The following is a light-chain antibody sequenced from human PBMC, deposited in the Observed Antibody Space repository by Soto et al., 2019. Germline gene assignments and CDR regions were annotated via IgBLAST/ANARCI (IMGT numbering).Light chain of an antibody. CDR1: SSDVGGYNY. CDR3: CSYAGTYAVV. Sequence: QSVLTQPRSVSGSPGQSVTISCTGSSSDVGGYNYVSWHQHHPGKAPKLIIYDVRKRPSGVPNRFSASKSGNTASLTISGLQAEDEADYFCCSYAGTYAVVFGGGTKPTVL. CDR2: DVR. J-gene: IGLJ2*01. V-gene: IGLV2-11*01.